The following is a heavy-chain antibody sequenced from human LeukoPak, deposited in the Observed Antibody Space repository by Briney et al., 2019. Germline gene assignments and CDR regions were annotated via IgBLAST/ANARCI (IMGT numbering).Heavy chain of an antibody. V-gene: IGHV3-9*01. D-gene: IGHD2/OR15-2a*01. CDR3: AKAKYGTHYYFDY. Sequence: GRSLRLSCAASGFTFDDYAMHWVRQAPGKDLEGVSGISWNSGSIGYADSVKGRFTISRDNAKNSLYLQMNSLRAEDTALYYCAKAKYGTHYYFDYWGQGTLVTVSS. CDR2: ISWNSGSI. CDR1: GFTFDDYA. J-gene: IGHJ4*02.